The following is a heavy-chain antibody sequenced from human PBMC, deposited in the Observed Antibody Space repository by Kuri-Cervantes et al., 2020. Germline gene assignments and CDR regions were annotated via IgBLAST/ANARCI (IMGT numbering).Heavy chain of an antibody. D-gene: IGHD3-10*01. Sequence: LRLSCTVSGGSISSGDYYWSWIRQPPGKGLEWIGYIYHSGSTDYNPSLKSRVTISVDTSKNQFSLKLSSVTAADTAVYYCARDPTGAIWFRDNDAFDIWGQGTMVTVSS. CDR2: IYHSGST. J-gene: IGHJ3*02. CDR1: GGSISSGDYY. CDR3: ARDPTGAIWFRDNDAFDI. V-gene: IGHV4-30-4*01.